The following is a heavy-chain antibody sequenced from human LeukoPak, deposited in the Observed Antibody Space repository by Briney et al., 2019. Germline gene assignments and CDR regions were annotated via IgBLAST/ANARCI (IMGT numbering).Heavy chain of an antibody. V-gene: IGHV3-23*01. CDR3: ARDWTPHNRVYDCLDA. D-gene: IGHD3-16*01. J-gene: IGHJ5*02. CDR2: IGSGADL. CDR1: GFAFGVHA. Sequence: GGSLRLSCVGSGFAFGVHAMSWVRQAPGKGPEWVATIGSGADLFYAESVKGRFTISRDDPRNTVWLQMNSLRAEDTALYYCARDWTPHNRVYDCLDAWGQGTQVTVSS.